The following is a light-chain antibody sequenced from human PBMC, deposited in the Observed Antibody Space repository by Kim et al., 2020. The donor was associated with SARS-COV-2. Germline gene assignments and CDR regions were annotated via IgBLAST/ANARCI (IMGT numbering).Light chain of an antibody. V-gene: IGLV3-1*01. CDR3: QAWDSSTYV. J-gene: IGLJ1*01. CDR1: KLGDKY. CDR2: QDS. Sequence: SYELTQQPSVSVSPGQTATITCSGDKLGDKYACWYQQKPGQSPVLVIYQDSKRPSGIPERFSGSNSGNTATLTISGTQAMDEADYYCQAWDSSTYV.